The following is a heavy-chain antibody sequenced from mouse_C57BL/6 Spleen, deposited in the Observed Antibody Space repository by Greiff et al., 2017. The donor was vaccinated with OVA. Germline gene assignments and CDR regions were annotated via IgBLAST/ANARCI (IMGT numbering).Heavy chain of an antibody. D-gene: IGHD2-2*01. V-gene: IGHV5-17*01. CDR3: ARWLGAY. CDR2: ISSGSSTI. CDR1: GFTFSDYG. J-gene: IGHJ3*01. Sequence: DVKLVESGGGLVKPGGSLKLSCAASGFTFSDYGMHWVRQAPEKGLEWVAYISSGSSTIYYADTVKGRFTISRDNAKNTLFLQMTSLRSEDTAMYYCARWLGAYWGQGTLVTVSA.